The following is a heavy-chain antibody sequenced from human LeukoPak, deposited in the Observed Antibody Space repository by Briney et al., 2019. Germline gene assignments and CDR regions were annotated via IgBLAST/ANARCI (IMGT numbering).Heavy chain of an antibody. CDR2: FDPEDGET. Sequence: ASVKVSCKVSGYTLTELSMHWVRQAPGKGLEWMGGFDPEDGETIYAQKFQGRVTMTEDTSTDTAYMELSSLRSEDTAVYYCATVSLAAAGTGYYYYYYMDVWGKGTTVTVSS. CDR1: GYTLTELS. CDR3: ATVSLAAAGTGYYYYYYMDV. V-gene: IGHV1-24*01. J-gene: IGHJ6*03. D-gene: IGHD6-13*01.